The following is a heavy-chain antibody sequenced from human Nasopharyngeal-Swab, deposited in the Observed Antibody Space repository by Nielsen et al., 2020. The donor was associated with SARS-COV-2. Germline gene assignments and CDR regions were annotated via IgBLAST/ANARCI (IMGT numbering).Heavy chain of an antibody. CDR3: ARGRARIVGATDFDY. V-gene: IGHV3-48*03. CDR2: ISSSGSTI. J-gene: IGHJ4*02. CDR1: GFTFISYE. Sequence: GGSLRLSCAASGFTFISYEMNWVRQAPGKGLVWVSYISSSGSTIYYGDSVKGRFTISRDNAKKSLYLQMNSLRAEDTAVYYCARGRARIVGATDFDYWGQGTLVTVSS. D-gene: IGHD1-26*01.